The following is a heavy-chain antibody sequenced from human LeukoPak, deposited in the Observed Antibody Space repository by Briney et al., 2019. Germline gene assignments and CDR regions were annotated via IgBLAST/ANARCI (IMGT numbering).Heavy chain of an antibody. CDR3: AKDPSDLWFGELLGFDP. D-gene: IGHD3-10*01. J-gene: IGHJ5*02. CDR1: GFTFSSYS. V-gene: IGHV3-21*04. CDR2: ISSSSSYI. Sequence: GGSLRLSCAASGFTFSSYSMNWVRQAPGKGLEWVSSISSSSSYIYYADSVRGRFTISRDNSKNTLYLQMNSLRAEDTAVYYCAKDPSDLWFGELLGFDPWGQGTLVTVSS.